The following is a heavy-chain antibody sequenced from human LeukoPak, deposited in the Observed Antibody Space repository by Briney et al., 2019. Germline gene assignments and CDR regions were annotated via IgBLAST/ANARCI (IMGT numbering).Heavy chain of an antibody. J-gene: IGHJ3*02. CDR3: AREGNYYDSSGYYDESAFDI. CDR1: GYSISSGYY. V-gene: IGHV4-38-2*02. D-gene: IGHD3-22*01. Sequence: SETLSLTCTVSGYSISSGYYWGWIRQPPGKGLEWIGSIYHSGSTYYNPSLKSRVTISIDTSKNQFSLKLTSVTATDTAVYYCAREGNYYDSSGYYDESAFDIWGQGTMVTVSS. CDR2: IYHSGST.